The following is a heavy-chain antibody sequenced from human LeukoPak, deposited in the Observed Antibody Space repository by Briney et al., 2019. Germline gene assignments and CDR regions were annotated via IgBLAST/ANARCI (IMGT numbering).Heavy chain of an antibody. D-gene: IGHD4-17*01. CDR3: ARDLTADYGDYAAYY. CDR1: GYTFTGYY. J-gene: IGHJ4*02. V-gene: IGHV1-2*02. Sequence: ASVKVSCKASGYTFTGYYMHWVRQAPGQGLEWMGWINPNSGGTNYTQKFQGRVTMTRDTSISTAYMELSRLRSDDTAVYYCARDLTADYGDYAAYYWGQGTLVTVSS. CDR2: INPNSGGT.